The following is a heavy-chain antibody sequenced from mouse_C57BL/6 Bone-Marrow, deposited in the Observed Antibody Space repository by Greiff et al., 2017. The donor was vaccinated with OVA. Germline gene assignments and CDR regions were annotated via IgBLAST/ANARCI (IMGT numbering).Heavy chain of an antibody. CDR3: ARPFYYGNPAWLAY. CDR2: ISNGGGST. Sequence: EVQLVESGGGLVQPGGSLKLSCAASGFTFSDYYMYWVRQTPEKRLEWVAYISNGGGSTYYPDTVKGRFTISRDNAKNTLYLQMSRLKSEDTAMYYCARPFYYGNPAWLAYWGQGTLVTVSA. D-gene: IGHD2-1*01. J-gene: IGHJ3*01. V-gene: IGHV5-12*01. CDR1: GFTFSDYY.